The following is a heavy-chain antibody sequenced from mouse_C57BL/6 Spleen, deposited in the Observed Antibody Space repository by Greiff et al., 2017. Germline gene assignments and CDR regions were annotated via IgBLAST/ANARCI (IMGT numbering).Heavy chain of an antibody. D-gene: IGHD1-2*01. CDR2: IYPGSGNT. CDR3: ARVTTAGYYYAMDY. V-gene: IGHV1-66*01. CDR1: GYSFTSYY. J-gene: IGHJ4*01. Sequence: VQLQQSGPELVKPGASVKISCKASGYSFTSYYIHWVKQRPGQGLEWIGWIYPGSGNTKYNEKFKGKATLTADTSSSTAYMQLSSLTSEDSAVYYCARVTTAGYYYAMDYWGQGTSVTVSS.